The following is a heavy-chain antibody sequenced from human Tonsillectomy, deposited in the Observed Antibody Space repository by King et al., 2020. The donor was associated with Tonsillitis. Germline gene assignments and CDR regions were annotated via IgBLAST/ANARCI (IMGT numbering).Heavy chain of an antibody. D-gene: IGHD5-12*01. Sequence: VQLVESGGCLVQPGGSLRLSFAASGFTFSSYWMHWVRQAPGKGLVGGSRLNSDWSITSYADSVKGCFTISRDNAKNTLYLQLKSLRAEDTVVYYCARTRGYGGMDVWGQGTTVTVSS. CDR1: GFTFSSYW. V-gene: IGHV3-74*01. CDR3: ARTRGYGGMDV. J-gene: IGHJ6*02. CDR2: LNSDWSIT.